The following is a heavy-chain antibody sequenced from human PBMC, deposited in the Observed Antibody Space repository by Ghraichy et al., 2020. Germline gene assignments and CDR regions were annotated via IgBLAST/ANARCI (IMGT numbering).Heavy chain of an antibody. J-gene: IGHJ4*02. CDR2: INTNTGNP. D-gene: IGHD3-16*01. CDR3: ARDNRIGGKDLDY. V-gene: IGHV7-4-1*02. CDR1: GYTFTSLG. Sequence: ASVKVSCKISGYTFTSLGINWVRQAPGQGLDWMGWINTNTGNPMYAQGFTGRFVFSLDTSVSTAYLQITNLKAEDTAVYYCARDNRIGGKDLDYWGPGTLVIVSS.